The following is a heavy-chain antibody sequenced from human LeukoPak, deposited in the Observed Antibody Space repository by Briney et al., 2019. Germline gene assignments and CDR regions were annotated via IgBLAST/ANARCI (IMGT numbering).Heavy chain of an antibody. V-gene: IGHV3-23*01. CDR1: GFTFSSYA. CDR2: ISGSGGST. CDR3: ARRDYGDHSAFDI. J-gene: IGHJ3*02. D-gene: IGHD4-17*01. Sequence: PGGSLRLSCAASGFTFSSYAMSWVRQAPGKGLEWVSAISGSGGSTYYADSVKGRFTISRDNSKNTLYLQMNSLRAEDTAVYYCARRDYGDHSAFDIWGQGTVVTVSS.